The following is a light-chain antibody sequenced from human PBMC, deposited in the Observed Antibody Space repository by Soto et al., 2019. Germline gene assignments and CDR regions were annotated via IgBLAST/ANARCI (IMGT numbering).Light chain of an antibody. CDR1: QSVSISY. CDR2: DAS. J-gene: IGKJ1*01. CDR3: QQYGSSPT. Sequence: IVLTQSPGTLSLSPGERATLSCRSSQSVSISYLAWYQQKPGQAPRLLIYDASSRATGIPDRFSGSGSGTDFTLTISRLEPEDFAVYYCQQYGSSPTFGQGTKVEIK. V-gene: IGKV3-20*01.